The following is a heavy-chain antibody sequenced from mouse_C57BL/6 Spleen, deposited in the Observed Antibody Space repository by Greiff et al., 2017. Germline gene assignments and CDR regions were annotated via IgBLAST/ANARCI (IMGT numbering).Heavy chain of an antibody. CDR2: IYPGSGNT. V-gene: IGHV1-66*01. CDR1: GYSFTSYY. J-gene: IGHJ2*01. CDR3: ARDYGSSSLGY. Sequence: QVQLKQSGPELVKPGASVKISCKASGYSFTSYYIHWVKQRPGQGLEWIGWIYPGSGNTKYNEKFKGKATLTADTSSSTAYMQLSSLTSEDSAVYYCARDYGSSSLGYWGQGTTLTVSS. D-gene: IGHD1-1*01.